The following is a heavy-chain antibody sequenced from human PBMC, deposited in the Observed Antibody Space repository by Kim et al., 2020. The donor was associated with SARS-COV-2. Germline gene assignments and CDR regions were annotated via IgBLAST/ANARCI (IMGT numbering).Heavy chain of an antibody. V-gene: IGHV1-69*13. Sequence: SVKVSCKASGGTFSSYAISWVRQAPGQGLEWMGGIIPIFGTANYAQKFQGRVTITADESTSTAYMELSSLRSEDTAVYYCASSNCSSPSCYSLYAVWFGPWGQGTLVTVSS. J-gene: IGHJ5*02. CDR3: ASSNCSSPSCYSLYAVWFGP. D-gene: IGHD2-2*01. CDR2: IIPIFGTA. CDR1: GGTFSSYA.